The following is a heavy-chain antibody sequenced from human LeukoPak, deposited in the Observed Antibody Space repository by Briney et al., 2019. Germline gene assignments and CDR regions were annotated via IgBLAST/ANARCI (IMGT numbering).Heavy chain of an antibody. J-gene: IGHJ5*02. Sequence: SETLSLTCSVSGGSIRNHFWSWIRLPPGKGLEWIGNIYYTTNPNYSPSLASRVTISVDTSKNQLSLNLNSVSAADTAIYYCARNRNYFDAWGQGTRVTVSS. V-gene: IGHV4-59*11. D-gene: IGHD4-11*01. CDR2: IYYTTNP. CDR1: GGSIRNHF. CDR3: ARNRNYFDA.